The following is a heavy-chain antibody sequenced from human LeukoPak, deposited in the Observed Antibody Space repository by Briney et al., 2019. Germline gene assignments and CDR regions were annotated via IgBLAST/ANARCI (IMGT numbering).Heavy chain of an antibody. CDR3: ARERLAYCGGDCYHNDAFDI. D-gene: IGHD2-21*01. Sequence: GGSLRLSCAASGFTFSSYAMHWVRQAPGKGLEWVSAISSNGGSTYYANSVKGRFTISRDNSKNTLYLQMDSLRAEDMAVYYCARERLAYCGGDCYHNDAFDIWGQGTIVTVSS. CDR2: ISSNGGST. J-gene: IGHJ3*02. V-gene: IGHV3-64*01. CDR1: GFTFSSYA.